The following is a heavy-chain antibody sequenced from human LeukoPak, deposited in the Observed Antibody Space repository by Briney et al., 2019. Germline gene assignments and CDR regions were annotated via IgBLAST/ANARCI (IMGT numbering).Heavy chain of an antibody. CDR2: IKEDGSDK. Sequence: GGSLRLSCAASEFTLSNYWMTWVRQAPGKGLEWVANIKEDGSDKYYVDSVKGRFPISRDNAKNSLYLQMNNLRAEDTAVYYCARDVGYFRFDYWGQGTLVTVSS. CDR3: ARDVGYFRFDY. J-gene: IGHJ4*02. D-gene: IGHD5-18*01. CDR1: EFTLSNYW. V-gene: IGHV3-7*01.